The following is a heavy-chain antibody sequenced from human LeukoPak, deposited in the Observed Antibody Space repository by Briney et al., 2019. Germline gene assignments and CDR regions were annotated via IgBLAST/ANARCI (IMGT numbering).Heavy chain of an antibody. V-gene: IGHV3-21*01. CDR3: AREVGRSAAL. CDR2: ISGSSRYI. Sequence: GGSLRLSCAASGFTFSSSSMYRVRQAPGKGLEWVSSISGSSRYIYYADSVKGRFTISRDNAKNSLYLQMNSLRADDTAVYYCAREVGRSAALWGQGTLVTVSS. J-gene: IGHJ4*02. D-gene: IGHD6-6*01. CDR1: GFTFSSSS.